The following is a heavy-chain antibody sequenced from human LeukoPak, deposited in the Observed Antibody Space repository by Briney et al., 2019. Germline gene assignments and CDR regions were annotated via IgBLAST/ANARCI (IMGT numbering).Heavy chain of an antibody. V-gene: IGHV1-8*02. J-gene: IGHJ1*01. CDR3: ARAADYYDFWSGYYTAEYFQH. CDR1: GYTFTSYD. CDR2: MNPNSGNT. Sequence: ASVKVSCKASGYTFTSYDINWVRQATGQGLEWMGWMNPNSGNTGYAQKFQGRVTMTRNTSISTAYMELSSPRSEDTAVYYCARAADYYDFWSGYYTAEYFQHWGQGTLVTVSS. D-gene: IGHD3-3*01.